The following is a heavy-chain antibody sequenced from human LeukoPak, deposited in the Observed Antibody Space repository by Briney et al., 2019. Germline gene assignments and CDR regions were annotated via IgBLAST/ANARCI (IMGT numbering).Heavy chain of an antibody. V-gene: IGHV4-34*01. CDR1: GGSFSAYY. CDR2: INHSGST. CDR3: AGYYYYYMYV. Sequence: SETLSLTCAVYGGSFSAYYWSWIRQPPGKGLEWIGEINHSGSTNYNPPLKSRVSISVNTSKNQFSLKLSSVTAADTAVYYCAGYYYYYMYVWGKGTTVTVSS. J-gene: IGHJ6*03.